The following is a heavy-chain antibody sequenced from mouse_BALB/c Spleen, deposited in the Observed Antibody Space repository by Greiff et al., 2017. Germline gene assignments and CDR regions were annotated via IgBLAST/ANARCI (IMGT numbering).Heavy chain of an antibody. J-gene: IGHJ4*01. V-gene: IGHV3-6*02. CDR3: ARLYGIYAMDY. CDR1: GYSITSGYY. D-gene: IGHD1-2*01. CDR2: ISYDGSN. Sequence: EVQLVESGPGLVKPSQSLSLTCSVTGYSITSGYYWNWIRQFPGNKLEWMGYISYDGSNNYNPSLKNRISITRDTSKNQFFLKLNSVTTEDTATYYCARLYGIYAMDYWGQGTSVTVSS.